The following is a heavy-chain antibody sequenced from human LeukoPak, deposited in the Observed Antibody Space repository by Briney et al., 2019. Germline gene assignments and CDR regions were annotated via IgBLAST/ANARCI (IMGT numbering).Heavy chain of an antibody. CDR2: IYYSGST. CDR1: GGSISSGDYY. J-gene: IGHJ4*02. D-gene: IGHD5-12*01. CDR3: ARGLSGGHGFFDY. V-gene: IGHV4-30-4*01. Sequence: PSQTLSLTCTVSGGSISSGDYYWSWIRQPPGKGLEWIGYIYYSGSTYYNPSLKSRVTISVDTSKNQFSLKLSSVTAADTAVYYCARGLSGGHGFFDYWGQGTLVTVSS.